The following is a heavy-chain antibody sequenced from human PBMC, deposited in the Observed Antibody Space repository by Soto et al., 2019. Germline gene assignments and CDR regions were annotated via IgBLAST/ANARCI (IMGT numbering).Heavy chain of an antibody. CDR3: ARDPIAVAAPDAFDI. Sequence: PSETLSLTCAVSGGSISSSNWWSWVRQPPWKGLEWIGEIYHSGSTNYNPSLKSRVTISVDKSKNQFSLKLSSVTAADTAVYYCARDPIAVAAPDAFDIWGQGTMVTVSS. CDR2: IYHSGST. V-gene: IGHV4-4*02. D-gene: IGHD6-19*01. J-gene: IGHJ3*02. CDR1: GGSISSSNW.